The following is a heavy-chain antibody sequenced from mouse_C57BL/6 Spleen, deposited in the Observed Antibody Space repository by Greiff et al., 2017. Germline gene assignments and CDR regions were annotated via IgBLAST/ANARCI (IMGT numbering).Heavy chain of an antibody. CDR3: SDECVEVFAY. CDR1: GSNITDYY. Sequence: EVQLQQSGAELVKPGASVTLSCTASGSNITDYYMHWVKQRTEQGLEWIGRIDPEDGDTKYAPKFQGKATITADTSSNTAYLQLSSLTSEDTAVYYCSDECVEVFAYWGQGTLVTVSA. CDR2: IDPEDGDT. J-gene: IGHJ3*01. V-gene: IGHV14-2*01. D-gene: IGHD6-1*01.